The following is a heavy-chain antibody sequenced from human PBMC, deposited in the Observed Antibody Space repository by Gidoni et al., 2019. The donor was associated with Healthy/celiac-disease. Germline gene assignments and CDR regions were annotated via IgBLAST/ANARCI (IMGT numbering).Heavy chain of an antibody. CDR1: GFTFRSYW. J-gene: IGHJ5*02. CDR3: ARDRYYYDSSGYYYNWFDP. D-gene: IGHD3-22*01. Sequence: EVQLVESGGGLVQPGGSLRLSCAASGFTFRSYWMHWVRQAPGKGLVWVSRINSDGSSTSYADSVKGRFTISRDNAKNTLYLQMNSLRAEDTAVYYCARDRYYYDSSGYYYNWFDPWGQGTLVTVSS. V-gene: IGHV3-74*01. CDR2: INSDGSST.